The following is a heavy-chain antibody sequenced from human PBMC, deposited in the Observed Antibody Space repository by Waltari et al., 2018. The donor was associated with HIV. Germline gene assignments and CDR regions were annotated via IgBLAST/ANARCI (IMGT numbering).Heavy chain of an antibody. J-gene: IGHJ4*02. V-gene: IGHV3-7*01. CDR1: GFTFSSYW. CDR2: IKQDGSEK. D-gene: IGHD3-9*01. Sequence: EVQLVESGGGLVQPGGSLRLSCAASGFTFSSYWRSWVRQAPGKGLEWVANIKQDGSEKNYVDSVKGRFTISRDSAKNSLYLQMNSLRAEDTAVYYCARSLRDWYGSFDYWGQGTLVTVSS. CDR3: ARSLRDWYGSFDY.